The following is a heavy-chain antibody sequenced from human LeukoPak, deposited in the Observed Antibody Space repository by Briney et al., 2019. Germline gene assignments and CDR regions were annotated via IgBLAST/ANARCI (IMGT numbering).Heavy chain of an antibody. V-gene: IGHV5-51*01. Sequence: GESLKISCMGFGYSFNDYWIGWVRQMPGKGLEWMGLIYPGDSETKYGPSFQGQVTISADKSIGAAYLRWSSLRASDTGIYFCARPRSLGQGDYYYHIDLWGAGTTVTVSS. D-gene: IGHD1-26*01. CDR2: IYPGDSET. CDR3: ARPRSLGQGDYYYHIDL. J-gene: IGHJ6*04. CDR1: GYSFNDYW.